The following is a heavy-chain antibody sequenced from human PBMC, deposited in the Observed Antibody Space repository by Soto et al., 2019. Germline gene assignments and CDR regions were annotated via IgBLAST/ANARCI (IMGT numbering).Heavy chain of an antibody. CDR2: IWYDGSNK. V-gene: IGHV3-33*01. CDR1: GFTFSSYG. J-gene: IGHJ5*02. Sequence: QVQLVESGGGVVQPGRSLRLSCAASGFTFSSYGMHWVRQAPGKGLEWVAVIWYDGSNKYYADSVKGRFTISRDNSKNTLYLQMNSLRAEDTAVYYCARDRSRAAAVLDWFDPWGQGTLVTVSS. D-gene: IGHD6-13*01. CDR3: ARDRSRAAAVLDWFDP.